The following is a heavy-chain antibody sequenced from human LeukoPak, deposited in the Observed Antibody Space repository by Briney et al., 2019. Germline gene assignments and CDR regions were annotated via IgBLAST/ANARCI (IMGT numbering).Heavy chain of an antibody. CDR1: GFTFDDYG. J-gene: IGHJ6*03. CDR3: AKGGAVSSKSITLVRGTRRYYYYIDV. D-gene: IGHD3-10*01. V-gene: IGHV3-23*01. Sequence: GGSLRLSCAASGFTFDDYGMSWVRQAPGKGREWVSALSDSGGSTFYADSVKGRFTISRDNSKNTLYLQMDRPRAEDTAVYYCAKGGAVSSKSITLVRGTRRYYYYIDVWGKGTTVTISS. CDR2: LSDSGGST.